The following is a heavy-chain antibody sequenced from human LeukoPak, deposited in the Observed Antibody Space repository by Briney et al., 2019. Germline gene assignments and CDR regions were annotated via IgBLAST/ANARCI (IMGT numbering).Heavy chain of an antibody. V-gene: IGHV4-39*01. CDR2: VYYSGST. D-gene: IGHD4/OR15-4a*01. CDR1: GDSITSGGFY. CDR3: ARRDYAAWFDP. Sequence: PSETLSLICNVSGDSITSGGFYWAWIRQSPGKGLEWIGNVYYSGSTQYNPSLRGRVSISMDMTKNQFYLNLNSVSVTDTAIYYCARRDYAAWFDPWGQGTLVTVSS. J-gene: IGHJ5*02.